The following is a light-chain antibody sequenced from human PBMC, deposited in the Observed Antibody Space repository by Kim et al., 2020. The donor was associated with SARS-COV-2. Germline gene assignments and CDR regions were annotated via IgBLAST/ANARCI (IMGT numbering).Light chain of an antibody. J-gene: IGKJ5*01. CDR2: GAF. CDR1: QSVSNS. Sequence: DIVMTQSPATLSVSPGERATLSCRASQSVSNSLAWYQQKPGQAPRLLLYGAFTRATDIPARFSGSGSGTEFTLTISSLQSEDFAVYYCQQYNNRPVTFGRGTRLEIK. CDR3: QQYNNRPVT. V-gene: IGKV3-15*01.